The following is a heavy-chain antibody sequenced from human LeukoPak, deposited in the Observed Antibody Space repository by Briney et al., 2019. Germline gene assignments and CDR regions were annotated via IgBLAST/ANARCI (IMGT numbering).Heavy chain of an antibody. D-gene: IGHD3-9*01. CDR2: IWYDGSNK. J-gene: IGHJ4*02. CDR3: ARECPNYDILTGSAYAPFDY. CDR1: GFTFSSYG. Sequence: GRSLRLSCAASGFTFSSYGMHWVRQAPGKGLEWVAVIWYDGSNKYYADSVKGRFTISRDNSKNTLYLQMNSLRAEDTAVYYCARECPNYDILTGSAYAPFDYWGQGTLVTVSS. V-gene: IGHV3-33*01.